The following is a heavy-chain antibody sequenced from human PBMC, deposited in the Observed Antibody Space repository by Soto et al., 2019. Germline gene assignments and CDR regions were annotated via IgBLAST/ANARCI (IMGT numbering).Heavy chain of an antibody. CDR3: ARGLSDGFITYFDFYVMDV. CDR2: TIPVFGTP. V-gene: IGHV1-69*06. CDR1: GGTFNRHG. D-gene: IGHD3-22*01. Sequence: QVQLVQSGAEMQRPGSSVKVSCKASGGTFNRHGISWVRQAPGQGLEWMGGTIPVFGTPKYAQEFQGRVTVSVDKSTSTAYMELSSLRSEDTAVYYCARGLSDGFITYFDFYVMDVWGQGTAVTVSS. J-gene: IGHJ6*02.